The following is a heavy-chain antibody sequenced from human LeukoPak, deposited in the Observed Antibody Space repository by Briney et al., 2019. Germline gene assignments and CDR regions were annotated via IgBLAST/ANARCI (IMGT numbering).Heavy chain of an antibody. V-gene: IGHV4-4*02. Sequence: SGTLSLTCAVSGGSISSSNWWSWVRQPPGKGLEWIGEIYHSGSTNYNPSLKSRVTISVDTSKNQFSLKLSSVTAADTAVYYCASGVVTDYFDYWGQGTLVTVSS. CDR2: IYHSGST. D-gene: IGHD3-3*01. J-gene: IGHJ4*02. CDR3: ASGVVTDYFDY. CDR1: GGSISSSNW.